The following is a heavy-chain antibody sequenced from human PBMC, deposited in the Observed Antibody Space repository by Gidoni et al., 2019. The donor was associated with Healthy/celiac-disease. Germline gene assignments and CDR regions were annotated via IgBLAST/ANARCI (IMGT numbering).Heavy chain of an antibody. V-gene: IGHV4-59*01. Sequence: QVQLQESGPGLVKPSETLSLTCTVSGGSISSYYWSWIRQPPGKGLGWNGYIYYSGSTNYNPSLKSRVTISVDTSKNQFSLKLSSVTAADTAVYYCAREEIGITIFGVVTSEGMDVWGQGTTVTVSS. CDR3: AREEIGITIFGVVTSEGMDV. J-gene: IGHJ6*02. CDR2: IYYSGST. D-gene: IGHD3-3*01. CDR1: GGSISSYY.